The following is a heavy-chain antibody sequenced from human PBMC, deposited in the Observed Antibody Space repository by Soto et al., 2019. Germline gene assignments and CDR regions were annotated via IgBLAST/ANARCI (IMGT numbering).Heavy chain of an antibody. Sequence: ASVKVSCKASGYTFTSYAMHWVRQAPGQRLEWMGWINAGNGNTKYSQKFQGRVTITRDTSASTAYMELNSLRAEDTAVYYCAVPYLYSSSTFDMWGQGTMVTVSS. CDR1: GYTFTSYA. V-gene: IGHV1-3*01. CDR2: INAGNGNT. D-gene: IGHD6-6*01. CDR3: AVPYLYSSSTFDM. J-gene: IGHJ3*02.